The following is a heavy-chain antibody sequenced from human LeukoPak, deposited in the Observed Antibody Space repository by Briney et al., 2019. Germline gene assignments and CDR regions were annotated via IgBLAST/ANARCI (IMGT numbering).Heavy chain of an antibody. J-gene: IGHJ4*02. CDR3: ARGYDSISRIDY. D-gene: IGHD6-13*01. CDR1: GFPFSSYW. V-gene: IGHV3-74*01. Sequence: SGGSLRLSCADSGFPFSSYWMQWVRQAPGKGLVWFSLINSDGSTTNYPYAVKGRFTISRDNARNTLFLQMNSLTADDTAVYYCARGYDSISRIDYWGQGTLVTVSS. CDR2: INSDGSTT.